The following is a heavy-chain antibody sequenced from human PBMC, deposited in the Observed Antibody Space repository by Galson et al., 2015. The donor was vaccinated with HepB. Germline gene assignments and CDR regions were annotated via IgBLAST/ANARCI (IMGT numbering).Heavy chain of an antibody. CDR1: GGTFTSYA. V-gene: IGHV1-69*13. Sequence: SVKVSCKASGGTFTSYAINWVRQAPGQGLEWMGGIIPPAGTANYAQKFQGRVRITADESTSTAYMELSSLRSEDTAVYYCARVGYCSSDRWTHCRYYFDYWGQGTLVTVSS. D-gene: IGHD2-2*01. CDR2: IIPPAGTA. J-gene: IGHJ4*02. CDR3: ARVGYCSSDRWTHCRYYFDY.